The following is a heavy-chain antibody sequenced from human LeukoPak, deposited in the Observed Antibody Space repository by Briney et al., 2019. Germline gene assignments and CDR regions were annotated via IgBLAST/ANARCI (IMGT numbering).Heavy chain of an antibody. Sequence: GGSLRLSCAASGFTFSSYTMNWVRQAPGKGLEWVSSISSTSSYIYYADSVKGRFTISRDNAKNSLYLQMNSLRAEDTAVYYCTRDQAAVAGTPLDYWGQGTLVTVSS. D-gene: IGHD6-19*01. V-gene: IGHV3-21*01. CDR2: ISSTSSYI. J-gene: IGHJ4*02. CDR3: TRDQAAVAGTPLDY. CDR1: GFTFSSYT.